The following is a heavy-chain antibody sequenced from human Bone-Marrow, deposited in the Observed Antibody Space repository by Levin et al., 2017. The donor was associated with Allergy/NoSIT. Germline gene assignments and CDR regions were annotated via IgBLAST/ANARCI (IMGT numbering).Heavy chain of an antibody. D-gene: IGHD5-12*01. CDR1: GYTFLSYG. CDR3: GREGYRRGYGGYDEVYHFYGMDV. CDR2: ISPYNDKT. Sequence: ASVKVSCKASGYTFLSYGITWVRQAPGQGLEWLGWISPYNDKTNYGQKMQGRVTMTPDTSTGTVYMELRSLTADDTAVYYCGREGYRRGYGGYDEVYHFYGMDVWGQGTTVGVSS. J-gene: IGHJ6*02. V-gene: IGHV1-18*01.